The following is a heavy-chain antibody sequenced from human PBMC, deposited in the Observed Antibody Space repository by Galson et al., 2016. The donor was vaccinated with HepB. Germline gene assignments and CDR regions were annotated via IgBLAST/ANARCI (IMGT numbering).Heavy chain of an antibody. CDR1: GYTFSNFG. D-gene: IGHD2-2*01. V-gene: IGHV1-18*01. J-gene: IGHJ3*02. Sequence: SVKVSCKASGYTFSNFGISWVRQAPGQGLEWMGWISAYNGHTSYAQNLQARLTITTDTSTSTAYMELRNLRSDDTAVYYCAREQNVVVIGGGIVYAFYIWGQGTMVIVSS. CDR3: AREQNVVVIGGGIVYAFYI. CDR2: ISAYNGHT.